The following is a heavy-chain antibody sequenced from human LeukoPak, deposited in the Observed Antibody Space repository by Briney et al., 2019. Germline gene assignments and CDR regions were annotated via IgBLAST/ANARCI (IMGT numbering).Heavy chain of an antibody. J-gene: IGHJ4*02. D-gene: IGHD2-15*01. Sequence: ASVKVSCKASGYTFTSYGISWVRQATGQGLEWMGWMNPNSGNTGYAQKFQGRVTITRNTSISTAYMELSSLRSEDTAVYYCARGREVVVAATLPYDSWGQGTLVTVSS. V-gene: IGHV1-8*03. CDR2: MNPNSGNT. CDR1: GYTFTSYG. CDR3: ARGREVVVAATLPYDS.